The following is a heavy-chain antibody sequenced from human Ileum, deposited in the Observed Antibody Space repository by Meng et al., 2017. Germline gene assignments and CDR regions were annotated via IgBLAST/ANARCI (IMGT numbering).Heavy chain of an antibody. CDR2: IFDTGPP. D-gene: IGHD1-26*01. Sequence: VQLQESGPGLVKSSQTLSRTCTVSGVSISSGDYYWSWIRQPPGKGLEWIGYIFDTGPPSYSPPLRSRLSISMDTSKNQFSLRLTSVSAADTAVYYCAASLDGNRFDPWGQGTLVTVSS. CDR3: AASLDGNRFDP. V-gene: IGHV4-30-4*01. J-gene: IGHJ5*02. CDR1: GVSISSGDYY.